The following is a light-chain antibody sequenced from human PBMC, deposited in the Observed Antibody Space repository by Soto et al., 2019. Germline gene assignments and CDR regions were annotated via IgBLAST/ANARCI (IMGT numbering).Light chain of an antibody. CDR3: SSYAGSTNV. Sequence: QSVLSHPPSACWSPGHVVAISGTGTSSDVGGYNYVSWYQQHPGKAPKLMIYEVNKRPSGVPDRFSGSKSGNTASLTVSGLQADHEAHYYCSSYAGSTNVFGTGTKVTVL. V-gene: IGLV2-8*01. J-gene: IGLJ1*01. CDR2: EVN. CDR1: SSDVGGYNY.